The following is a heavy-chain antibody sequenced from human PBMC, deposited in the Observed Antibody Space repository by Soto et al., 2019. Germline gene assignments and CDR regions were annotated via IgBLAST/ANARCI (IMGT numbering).Heavy chain of an antibody. V-gene: IGHV4-31*03. J-gene: IGHJ6*02. D-gene: IGHD4-4*01. CDR2: IYYSGST. CDR1: GGSISSGGYY. CDR3: ARDKEGSNYYYYYYYGMDV. Sequence: SETLSLTCTVSGGSISSGGYYWSWIRQHPGKGLEWIGYIYYSGSTYYNPSLKSRVTISVDTSKNQFSLKLSSVTAADTAVYYCARDKEGSNYYYYYYYGMDVWGQGTTVTVSS.